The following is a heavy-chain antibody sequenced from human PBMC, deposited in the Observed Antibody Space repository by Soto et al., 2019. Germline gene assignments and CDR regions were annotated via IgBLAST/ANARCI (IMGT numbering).Heavy chain of an antibody. CDR3: ARDPRYSGNYPGNFDY. CDR2: IYYSGST. D-gene: IGHD1-26*01. V-gene: IGHV4-31*03. J-gene: IGHJ4*02. CDR1: GGSISSGGYY. Sequence: SETLSLTCTVFGGSISSGGYYWSWIRQHPGKGLEWIGYIYYSGSTYYNPSLKSRVTISVDTSKNQFSLKLSSVTAADTAVYYCARDPRYSGNYPGNFDYWGQGTLVTVSS.